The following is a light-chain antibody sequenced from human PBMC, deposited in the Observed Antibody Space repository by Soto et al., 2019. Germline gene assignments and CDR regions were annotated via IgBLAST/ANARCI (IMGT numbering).Light chain of an antibody. Sequence: IVMTQSPGTLSVSPGERATLSFRASQSVSSNLAWYQQKPGQAPRLLIYGASTRATGIPDRFSGSGSGTDFTLTISRLEPEDFAVYYCQQYVRSPWTFGQGTKVDIK. CDR1: QSVSSN. CDR3: QQYVRSPWT. V-gene: IGKV3-20*01. J-gene: IGKJ1*01. CDR2: GAS.